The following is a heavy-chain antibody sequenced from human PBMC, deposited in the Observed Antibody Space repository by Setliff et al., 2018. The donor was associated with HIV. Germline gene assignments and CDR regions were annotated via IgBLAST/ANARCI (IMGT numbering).Heavy chain of an antibody. J-gene: IGHJ5*02. CDR1: GSFISSGYY. CDR3: ARLGRPYSGQGWFDP. D-gene: IGHD5-12*01. Sequence: SETLSLTYAVSGSFISSGYYWGWIRQPPGKGLEWIGSIYRSGSTFYSPSLKSRVTISVDTSKNQFFLNLSSVTATDSAVYYCARLGRPYSGQGWFDPWGQGTLVTVSS. V-gene: IGHV4-38-2*01. CDR2: IYRSGST.